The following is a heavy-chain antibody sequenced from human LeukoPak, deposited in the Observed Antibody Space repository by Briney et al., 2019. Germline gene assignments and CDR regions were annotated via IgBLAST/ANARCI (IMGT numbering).Heavy chain of an antibody. Sequence: PGESLKISCKGSGHSFTSYWLGWVRQMPGKGLEWMGIIYPGDSDTRYSPSFQGQVTISADESISTAYLQWSSLKASDTAMYYCARSQVDYDSSGYDAFDISGQGTMVTVSS. D-gene: IGHD3-22*01. J-gene: IGHJ3*02. V-gene: IGHV5-51*01. CDR2: IYPGDSDT. CDR1: GHSFTSYW. CDR3: ARSQVDYDSSGYDAFDI.